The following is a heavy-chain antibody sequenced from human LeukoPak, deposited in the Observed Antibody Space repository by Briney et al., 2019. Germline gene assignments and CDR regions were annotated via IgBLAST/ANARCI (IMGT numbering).Heavy chain of an antibody. V-gene: IGHV4-59*01. Sequence: SETLSLTCTVSGGSISSYYWSWIRQPPEKGLEWIGYIYYSGSTNYNPSLKSRVTISVDTSKNQFSLKLSSVTAADTAVYYCARERVDDAFDIWGQGTMVTVSS. CDR1: GGSISSYY. CDR3: ARERVDDAFDI. J-gene: IGHJ3*02. CDR2: IYYSGST. D-gene: IGHD2-15*01.